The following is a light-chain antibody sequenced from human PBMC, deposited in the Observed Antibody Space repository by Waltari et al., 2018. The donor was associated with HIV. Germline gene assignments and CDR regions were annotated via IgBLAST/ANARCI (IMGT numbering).Light chain of an antibody. CDR2: EVT. J-gene: IGLJ3*02. V-gene: IGLV2-8*01. Sequence: QSALTQPPSASGSLGQSVTISCTGSSSDIGAYDFVSWFQQHPHSAPKLLLYEVTRRPSTVSARFSGSRSGNTAFLTVAGLQPDDEATYFCSSYGDSLRVLFCGGTNVTVL. CDR1: SSDIGAYDF. CDR3: SSYGDSLRVL.